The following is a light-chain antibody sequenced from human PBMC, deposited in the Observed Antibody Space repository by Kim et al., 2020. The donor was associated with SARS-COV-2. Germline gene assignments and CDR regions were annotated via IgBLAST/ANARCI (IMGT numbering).Light chain of an antibody. Sequence: QSALTQPASVSGSPGQSITISCTGTSSDVGGYNYVSWYQQHPGKAPKLMIYDVSKRPSGVSNRFSGSKSGNTASLTISGLQAEDEADYYCSSYTSSSTRFGGGTQLTVL. V-gene: IGLV2-14*01. CDR3: SSYTSSSTR. CDR1: SSDVGGYNY. J-gene: IGLJ2*01. CDR2: DVS.